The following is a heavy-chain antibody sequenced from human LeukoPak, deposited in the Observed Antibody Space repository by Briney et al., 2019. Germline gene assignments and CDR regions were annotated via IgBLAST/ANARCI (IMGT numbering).Heavy chain of an antibody. CDR3: ARGGRIVAAQYYYYYYMDV. V-gene: IGHV1-69*05. CDR2: IIPIFGTA. D-gene: IGHD6-13*01. CDR1: GGTFSSYA. Sequence: SVKVSCKASGGTFSSYAISWVRQAPGQGLEWMGGIIPIFGTANYAQKFQGRVTITTDESTSTAYMELSSLRSEDTAVYYCARGGRIVAAQYYYYYYMDVWGKGTTVTVSS. J-gene: IGHJ6*03.